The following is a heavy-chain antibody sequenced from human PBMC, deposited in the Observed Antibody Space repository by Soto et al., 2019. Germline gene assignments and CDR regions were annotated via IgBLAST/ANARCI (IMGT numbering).Heavy chain of an antibody. D-gene: IGHD3-3*01. Sequence: EVQLVESGGGLVQPGGSLRLSCAASGFTFSNYYMHWVRQAPGKGLVWVSRINSDGTYTDYADSVRGRFIISRDNAKDTLYLQMNSLRVEDTAMYYCARDRGSDFWSGPFPRGQGTLVAVSS. V-gene: IGHV3-74*01. CDR1: GFTFSNYY. CDR3: ARDRGSDFWSGPFP. J-gene: IGHJ5*02. CDR2: INSDGTYT.